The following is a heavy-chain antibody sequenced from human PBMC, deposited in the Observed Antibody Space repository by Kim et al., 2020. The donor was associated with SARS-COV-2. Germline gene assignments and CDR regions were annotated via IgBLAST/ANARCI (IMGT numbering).Heavy chain of an antibody. V-gene: IGHV3-15*04. J-gene: IGHJ3*02. Sequence: GGSLRLSCIASGFTFSDAWMSWVRQAPGKGLEWVGRIESKTDGGTTEYAAPVKGRFTISRDDSKDTLFLQMSSQTTGDTAVYFCCTPLGPMLVHDAFDMWGRDTRVSVS. D-gene: IGHD3-22*01. CDR2: IESKTDGGTT. CDR3: CTPLGPMLVHDAFDM. CDR1: GFTFSDAW.